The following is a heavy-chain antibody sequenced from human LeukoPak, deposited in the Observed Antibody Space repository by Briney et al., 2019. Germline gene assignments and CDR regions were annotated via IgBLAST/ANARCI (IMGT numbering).Heavy chain of an antibody. CDR1: GFTFNKAW. D-gene: IGHD3-10*01. Sequence: GGSLRLFCAASGFTFNKAWIIWVRLAPGKGREGVGCIKNKGDGRTTDYAAPVKGNFTDSRDDSKSTLYLQMNSLKTEDTAVYYCTTSGTPFEYWGQGTLVTVSS. CDR2: IKNKGDGRTT. J-gene: IGHJ4*02. V-gene: IGHV3-15*01. CDR3: TTSGTPFEY.